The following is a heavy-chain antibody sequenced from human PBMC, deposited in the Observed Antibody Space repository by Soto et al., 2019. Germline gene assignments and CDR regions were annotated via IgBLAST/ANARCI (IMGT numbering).Heavy chain of an antibody. Sequence: GGSLRLSCAASGFTFSTYAMSWVRQAPGKGLVWVSAISGSGGSTFYADSVKGRFTISRDNYMNTLYLQMNSLRTEDTAVYYCAHPRGFGVFDAYDIWGPGTMGTVSS. CDR2: ISGSGGST. V-gene: IGHV3-23*01. J-gene: IGHJ3*02. D-gene: IGHD3-10*01. CDR3: AHPRGFGVFDAYDI. CDR1: GFTFSTYA.